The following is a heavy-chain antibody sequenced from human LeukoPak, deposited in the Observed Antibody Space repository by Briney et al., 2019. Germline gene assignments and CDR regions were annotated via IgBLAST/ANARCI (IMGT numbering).Heavy chain of an antibody. V-gene: IGHV3-30*02. CDR2: IRYDGSNK. Sequence: GGSLRLSCAASGFTFSSYGMHWVRQAPGKGLEGVAFIRYDGSNKYYADSVKGRFTISRDNSKNTLYLQMNSLRAEDTAVYYCAKDATTYSSSWSFDYRGQGTLVTVSS. D-gene: IGHD6-13*01. J-gene: IGHJ4*02. CDR3: AKDATTYSSSWSFDY. CDR1: GFTFSSYG.